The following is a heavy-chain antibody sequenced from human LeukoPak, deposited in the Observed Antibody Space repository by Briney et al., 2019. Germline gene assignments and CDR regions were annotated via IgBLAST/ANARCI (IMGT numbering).Heavy chain of an antibody. CDR2: ISSSSGYK. Sequence: PGGSLRLSCAASGFTFSSSGMNWVRQAPGKGLEWVSSISSSSGYKYYADSVKGRFTISRDNAKDSPYLQMNSLRAEDTAVYYCARANYYYYGMDVWGQGTTVTVSS. CDR1: GFTFSSSG. V-gene: IGHV3-21*01. J-gene: IGHJ6*02. CDR3: ARANYYYYGMDV.